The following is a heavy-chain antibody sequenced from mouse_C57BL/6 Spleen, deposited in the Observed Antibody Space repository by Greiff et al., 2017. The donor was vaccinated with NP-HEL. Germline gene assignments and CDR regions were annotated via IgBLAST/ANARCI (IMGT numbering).Heavy chain of an antibody. Sequence: QVQLQQSGAELVRPGASVKLSCKASGYTFTDYYINWVKQRPGQGLEWIARIYPGSGNTYYNEKFKGKATLTAEKSSSTAYMQLSSLTSEDSAVYFCATDGSLDDWGQGTTLTVSS. CDR1: GYTFTDYY. J-gene: IGHJ2*01. V-gene: IGHV1-76*01. D-gene: IGHD2-3*01. CDR2: IYPGSGNT. CDR3: ATDGSLDD.